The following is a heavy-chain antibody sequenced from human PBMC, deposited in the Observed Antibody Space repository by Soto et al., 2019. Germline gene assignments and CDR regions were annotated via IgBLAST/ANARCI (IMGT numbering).Heavy chain of an antibody. CDR1: GCTFSSYA. V-gene: IGHV3-23*01. CDR3: ARGDYGDYGRFDY. J-gene: IGHJ4*02. D-gene: IGHD4-17*01. CDR2: ISGSGGST. Sequence: EVQLLESGGGLVQPGGSLRLSCAASGCTFSSYAMSWVRQAPGKGLEWVSAISGSGGSTYYADSVKGRFTISRDNSKNTLYLQMNSLRAEDTAVYYCARGDYGDYGRFDYWGQGTLVTVSS.